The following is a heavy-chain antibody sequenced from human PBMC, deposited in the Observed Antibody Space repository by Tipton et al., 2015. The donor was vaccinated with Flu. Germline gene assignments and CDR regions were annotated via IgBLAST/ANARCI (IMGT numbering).Heavy chain of an antibody. V-gene: IGHV4-39*07. CDR1: GYPISSSTYY. D-gene: IGHD1-26*01. J-gene: IGHJ4*02. CDR3: ARISSYYFFFDY. CDR2: IYYSGNS. Sequence: TLSLTCTVSGYPISSSTYYWGWFRQPPGGGLEWIANIYYSGNSFYNPSLKSRVTISLDTSKNQFSLRLTSLTAADTAVYYCARISSYYFFFDYWGQGALVTVSS.